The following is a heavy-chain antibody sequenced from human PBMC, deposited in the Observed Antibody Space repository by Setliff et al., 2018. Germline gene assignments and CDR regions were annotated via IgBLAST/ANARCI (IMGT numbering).Heavy chain of an antibody. Sequence: PGGSLRLSCGASGFTYKNDWVSWVRQAPGKGLEWLASINPDGSEKYYVDSVKGRFTISRDNARNSLYLQMNSLRAEDTAVYYCARDLEPPGGYSYGREGVWGKGTTVTVSS. D-gene: IGHD5-18*01. J-gene: IGHJ6*04. CDR1: GFTYKNDW. V-gene: IGHV3-7*01. CDR3: ARDLEPPGGYSYGREGV. CDR2: INPDGSEK.